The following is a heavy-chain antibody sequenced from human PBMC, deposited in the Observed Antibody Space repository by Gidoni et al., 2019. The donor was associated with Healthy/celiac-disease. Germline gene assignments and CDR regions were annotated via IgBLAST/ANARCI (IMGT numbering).Heavy chain of an antibody. D-gene: IGHD3-10*01. CDR1: GFTFSSYA. CDR3: ARTPGFGELLD. V-gene: IGHV3-30-3*01. Sequence: VQLVSSVVVVFQPGSSLILSCSASGFTFSSYAMHWVRQAPGKGLEWVAVISYDGSNKYYADSVKGRFTISRDNSKNTLYLQMNSLRAEDTAVYYCARTPGFGELLDWGQGTLVTVSS. J-gene: IGHJ4*02. CDR2: ISYDGSNK.